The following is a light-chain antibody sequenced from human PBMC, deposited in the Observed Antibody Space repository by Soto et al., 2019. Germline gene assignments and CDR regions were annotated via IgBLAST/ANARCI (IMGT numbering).Light chain of an antibody. V-gene: IGLV2-14*03. CDR2: EVR. J-gene: IGLJ1*01. CDR3: GSYASSSTLYV. CDR1: ISDVGTYDY. Sequence: QSALTQPASVSGSPGQSIAISCTGTISDVGTYDYVSWYQQHPNRAPKLMIYEVRNRPSGVSNRFSGSKSGNTASLTISGLQAEDEADYYCGSYASSSTLYVFGTGTKVTVL.